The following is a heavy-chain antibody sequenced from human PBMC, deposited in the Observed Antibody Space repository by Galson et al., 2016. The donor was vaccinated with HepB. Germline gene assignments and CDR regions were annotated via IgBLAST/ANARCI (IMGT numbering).Heavy chain of an antibody. Sequence: SVKVSCKASGGTFNSYAISWVRQAPGQGLEWMGGILPDFGTANYAQKFQGRLTITADISTNTAYLELSSLRTEDTAVYYCARVPPGYDILTGYHGSFDYWGQGTLVSVSS. CDR3: ARVPPGYDILTGYHGSFDY. CDR2: ILPDFGTA. CDR1: GGTFNSYA. V-gene: IGHV1-69*06. J-gene: IGHJ4*02. D-gene: IGHD3-9*01.